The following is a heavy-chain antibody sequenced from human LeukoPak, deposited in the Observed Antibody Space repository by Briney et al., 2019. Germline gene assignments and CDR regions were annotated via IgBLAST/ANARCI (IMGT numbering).Heavy chain of an antibody. Sequence: PARSLRLSCEASGFTFSTYAMHWVRQAPGKGLEWVALISYDGSKDFYSESVKGRFTISRDNSNSTLHLQMNSLRPEDTAIYFCTREVGGTAPAGRFKHRGARDIWGQGTRVTVSS. V-gene: IGHV3-30*14. CDR3: TREVGGTAPAGRFKHRGARDI. CDR1: GFTFSTYA. J-gene: IGHJ3*02. D-gene: IGHD6-13*01. CDR2: ISYDGSKD.